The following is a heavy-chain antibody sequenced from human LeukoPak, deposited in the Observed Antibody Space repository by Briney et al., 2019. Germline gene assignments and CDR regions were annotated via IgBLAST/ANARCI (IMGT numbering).Heavy chain of an antibody. CDR3: RVGMVRGXYLSGPDY. D-gene: IGHD3-10*01. Sequence: SETLSLTCAVYGGSFSGYYWSWIRQPPGKGLEWIGEINHSGSTNYNPSLKSRVTISVDTSKNQFSLKLSSVTAADTAVYYCRVGMVRGXYLSGPDYWGQGTLVTVSS. CDR2: INHSGST. CDR1: GGSFSGYY. V-gene: IGHV4-34*01. J-gene: IGHJ4*02.